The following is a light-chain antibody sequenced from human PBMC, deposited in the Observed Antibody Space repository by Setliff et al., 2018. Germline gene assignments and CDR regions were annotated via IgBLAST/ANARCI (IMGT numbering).Light chain of an antibody. CDR1: SNDVWGHNY. J-gene: IGLJ1*01. CDR2: DVT. CDR3: SSYADSNIFL. Sequence: QSVLTQPPSASGSPGQSVTISCTGTSNDVWGHNYVSWYQQHPGKAPQLIIYDVTKRPSGVPDRSSGSKSGNTASLTVSGLQAEDEADYYCSSYADSNIFLFGTGTKV. V-gene: IGLV2-8*01.